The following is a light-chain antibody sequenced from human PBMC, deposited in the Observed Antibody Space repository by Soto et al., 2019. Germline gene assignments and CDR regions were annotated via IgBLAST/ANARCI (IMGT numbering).Light chain of an antibody. V-gene: IGKV1-5*03. CDR2: KAS. J-gene: IGKJ1*01. CDR1: QSISNW. CDR3: QQYNSYSWT. Sequence: DIQMTQSPSTLSASIGDRVTITCRASQSISNWLAWYQQKPGKAPKVLIYKASILESGVPSRFSGSGSGTEFTLTIISLQPDDFATYYCQQYNSYSWTFGQGTKVEIK.